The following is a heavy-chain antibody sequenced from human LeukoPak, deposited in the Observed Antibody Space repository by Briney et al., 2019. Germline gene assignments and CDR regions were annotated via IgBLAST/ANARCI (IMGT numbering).Heavy chain of an antibody. D-gene: IGHD5-12*01. V-gene: IGHV3-21*01. CDR2: ISSSSSYI. J-gene: IGHJ4*02. Sequence: GGSLRLSCAASGFTFSSYSMNWVRQAPGKGLEWVSSISSSSSYIYYADSVKCRFTISRDNAKNSLYLQVNSLRAEDTAVYYCARGNSGYDIIFDYWGQGTLVTVSS. CDR1: GFTFSSYS. CDR3: ARGNSGYDIIFDY.